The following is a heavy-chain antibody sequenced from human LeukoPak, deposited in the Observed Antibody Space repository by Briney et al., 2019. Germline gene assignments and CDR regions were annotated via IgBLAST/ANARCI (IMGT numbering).Heavy chain of an antibody. V-gene: IGHV3-21*01. CDR2: ISSSSSYI. J-gene: IGHJ2*01. CDR3: ARGARRDWYFDL. CDR1: GFTFSSYS. Sequence: GGSLRLSCAASGFTFSSYSMNWVRQAPGKGLEWVSSISSSSSYIYYADSVKGRFTISRDNAKNSLYLQMNSLRAEDTAVYYCARGARRDWYFDLWGRGTLVTVPS.